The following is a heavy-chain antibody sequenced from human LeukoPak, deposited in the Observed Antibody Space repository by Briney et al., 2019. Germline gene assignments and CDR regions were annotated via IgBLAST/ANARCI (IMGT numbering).Heavy chain of an antibody. CDR2: IYYRGST. D-gene: IGHD6-6*01. CDR1: GGSISSYY. J-gene: IGHJ5*02. V-gene: IGHV4-59*01. Sequence: PSETLSLTCTVSGGSISSYYWSWIRQPPGKGLEWIGYIYYRGSTNYSPSLKSRDTISGDTSKNQCSLKLSSVTAADTAVYYCARGSSEGSWFDPWGQGTLVTVSS. CDR3: ARGSSEGSWFDP.